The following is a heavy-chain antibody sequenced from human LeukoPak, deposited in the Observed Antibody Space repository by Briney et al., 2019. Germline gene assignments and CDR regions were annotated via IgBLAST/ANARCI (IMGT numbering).Heavy chain of an antibody. D-gene: IGHD1-1*01. J-gene: IGHJ4*02. CDR3: AKNEALSFDY. CDR1: GGSISSSNYY. Sequence: QTSETLSLTCIVSGGSISSSNYYWGWIRQPPGKGLEWIGSIYYSGSTYYNPSLKSRVTISVDTSKNQFSLKLSSVTAADTAVYYCAKNEALSFDYWGQGTLVTVSS. CDR2: IYYSGST. V-gene: IGHV4-39*01.